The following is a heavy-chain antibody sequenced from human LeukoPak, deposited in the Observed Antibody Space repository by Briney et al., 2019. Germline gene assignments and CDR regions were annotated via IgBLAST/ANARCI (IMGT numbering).Heavy chain of an antibody. J-gene: IGHJ4*02. CDR3: ARGTYSSSLYFDY. D-gene: IGHD6-13*01. CDR2: INPNSGGT. CDR1: GYTFTGYY. Sequence: ASVKVSCKASGYTFTGYYMHWVRQAPGQGLEWMGRINPNSGGTNYAQKFQGRVTMTRDTSISTAYMELSRLRSDDTAVYYCARGTYSSSLYFDYWGQGTLVTVSS. V-gene: IGHV1-2*06.